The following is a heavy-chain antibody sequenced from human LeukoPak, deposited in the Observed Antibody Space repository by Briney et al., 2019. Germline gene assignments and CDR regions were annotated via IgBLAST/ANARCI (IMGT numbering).Heavy chain of an antibody. D-gene: IGHD2-21*02. CDR2: INRRGHT. CDR3: AKEVDCPSDCLFFYS. J-gene: IGHJ4*02. CDR1: GFTFDRFT. V-gene: IGHV3-43*01. Sequence: PGGSLRLSCAASGFTFDRFTIHWVRQTPGKGLEWVSLINRRGHTFYSDSVKGRFTISRDNSRNSVFLQMNSLRPEDTALYHCAKEVDCPSDCLFFYSWGQGTLVTVSS.